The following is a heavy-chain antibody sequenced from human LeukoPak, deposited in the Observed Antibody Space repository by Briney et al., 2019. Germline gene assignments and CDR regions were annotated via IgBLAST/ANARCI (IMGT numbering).Heavy chain of an antibody. CDR3: ARDWFGYDFWSGSPDKYNWFDP. J-gene: IGHJ5*02. CDR1: GGSMSPYH. Sequence: PSETLSLTCTVSGGSMSPYHWGWIRQPPGKGLEWTGYIYYSGSTNYNPSLKSRVTISVDTSKNQFSLKLSSVTAADTAVYYCARDWFGYDFWSGSPDKYNWFDPWGQGTLVTVSS. V-gene: IGHV4-59*01. D-gene: IGHD3-3*01. CDR2: IYYSGST.